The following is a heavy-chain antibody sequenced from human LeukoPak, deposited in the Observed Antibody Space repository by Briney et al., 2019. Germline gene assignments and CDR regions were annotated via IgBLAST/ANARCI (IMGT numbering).Heavy chain of an antibody. CDR3: ARGPDRSHFDY. J-gene: IGHJ4*02. CDR1: GFTFSSYS. Sequence: GGSLRLSCAASGFTFSSYSMNWVRQAPGKGLEWVSYISSSSSTIYYADSVKGRFTISRDNAKNSLYLQMNSLRAEDTAVYYCARGPDRSHFDYWGQGTLVTVSS. V-gene: IGHV3-48*01. CDR2: ISSSSSTI.